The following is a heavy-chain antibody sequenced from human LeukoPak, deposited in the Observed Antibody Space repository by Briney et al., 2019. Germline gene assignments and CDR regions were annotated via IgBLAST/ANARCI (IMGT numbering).Heavy chain of an antibody. Sequence: SVKVSCKASGGTFSSFAISWVRQAPGQGLEWMGGIIPIFGTANYAQKFQGRVTITADESTSTAYMELSSLRSEDTAVYYCARGNHIAAAGTSWGQGTLVTVSS. D-gene: IGHD6-13*01. CDR1: GGTFSSFA. CDR2: IIPIFGTA. CDR3: ARGNHIAAAGTS. V-gene: IGHV1-69*13. J-gene: IGHJ4*02.